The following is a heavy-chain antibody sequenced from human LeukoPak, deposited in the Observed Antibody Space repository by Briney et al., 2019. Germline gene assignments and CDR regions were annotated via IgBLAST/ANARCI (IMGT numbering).Heavy chain of an antibody. J-gene: IGHJ6*03. CDR2: IYTSGST. CDR1: GGSISNGSYT. CDR3: ARGIRIPVTGRYFYYYMDV. Sequence: SETLSLTCTVSGGSISNGSYTWNWIRQPAGNGLEWIGQIYTSGSTDYRSSLTSRVTISRDTSKNQFSLKLSSVTAADTAVYYCARGIRIPVTGRYFYYYMDVWGNGTTVTVSS. V-gene: IGHV4-61*09. D-gene: IGHD6-19*01.